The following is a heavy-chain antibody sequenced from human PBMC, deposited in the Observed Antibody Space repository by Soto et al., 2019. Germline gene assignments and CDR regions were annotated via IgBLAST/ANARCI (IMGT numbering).Heavy chain of an antibody. CDR2: INWDGART. J-gene: IGHJ4*02. CDR3: ARDGSSSLSYCFDY. CDR1: GFTFDDYG. V-gene: IGHV3-20*04. Sequence: ELQLVESGGGVVRPGGSLRLSCAASGFTFDDYGMSWVRQAPGKGLEWVSGINWDGARTGYGHSVKGRFTISRDNAKNALELQMNSLRAEDTALYYGARDGSSSLSYCFDYWGRGTRVTVSS. D-gene: IGHD6-13*01.